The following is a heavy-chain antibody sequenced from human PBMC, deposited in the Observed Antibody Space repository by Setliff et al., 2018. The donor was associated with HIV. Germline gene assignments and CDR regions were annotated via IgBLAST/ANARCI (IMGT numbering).Heavy chain of an antibody. D-gene: IGHD5-18*01. V-gene: IGHV4-39*07. J-gene: IGHJ4*02. Sequence: KTSETLSLTCTVSGGSISSSSYYWSWIRQPPGKGLEWIGEINHSGSTNYNPSLKSRVTISVDTSKNQFSLKLSSVTAADTAVYYCARRPPMVMGKPFDYWGQGTLVTVSS. CDR3: ARRPPMVMGKPFDY. CDR2: INHSGST. CDR1: GGSISSSSYY.